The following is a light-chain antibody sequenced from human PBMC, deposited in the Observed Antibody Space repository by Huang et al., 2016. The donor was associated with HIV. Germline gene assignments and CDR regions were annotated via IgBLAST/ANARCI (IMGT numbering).Light chain of an antibody. CDR1: QSVGTN. CDR2: GAF. J-gene: IGKJ2*02. V-gene: IGKV3-15*01. Sequence: EIVMTQSPATLSVSPGERATLSCRASQSVGTNFAWYQQKPGQAPRLLIDGAFTRATGIPGRFSGSVSWTEFTLIISSLQSEDFAVYYGQQYNNWPPSTFGQGTKLEIK. CDR3: QQYNNWPPST.